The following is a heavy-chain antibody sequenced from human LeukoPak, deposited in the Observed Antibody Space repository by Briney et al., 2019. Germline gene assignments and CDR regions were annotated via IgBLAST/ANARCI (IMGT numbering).Heavy chain of an antibody. V-gene: IGHV3-23*01. D-gene: IGHD2-21*02. Sequence: GGSLRLSCAASGFTFSSYAMSWVRQAPGKGLEWVSAIRGSGGSTYYADSVKGRFTISRDNSKNTLYLQMNSLRAEDTAVYYCAKWIHIVVVTAIPGAFDIWGQGTMVTVSS. CDR1: GFTFSSYA. J-gene: IGHJ3*02. CDR2: IRGSGGST. CDR3: AKWIHIVVVTAIPGAFDI.